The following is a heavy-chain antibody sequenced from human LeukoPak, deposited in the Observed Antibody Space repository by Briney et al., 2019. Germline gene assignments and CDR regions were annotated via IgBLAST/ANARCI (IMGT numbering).Heavy chain of an antibody. Sequence: SETLSLTCTVSGGSISSSSYYWGWIRQPPGKGLEWIGSIYYSGSTYYNPSLKSRVTISVDTSKNQFSLKLSSVTAADTAVYYCARAQGQLVIYYYYYMDVWGKGTTVTVSS. CDR3: ARAQGQLVIYYYYYMDV. CDR1: GGSISSSSYY. V-gene: IGHV4-39*07. J-gene: IGHJ6*03. CDR2: IYYSGST. D-gene: IGHD6-6*01.